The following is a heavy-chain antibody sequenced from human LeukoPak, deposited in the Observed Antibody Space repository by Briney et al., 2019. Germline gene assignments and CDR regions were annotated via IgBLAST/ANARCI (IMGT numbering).Heavy chain of an antibody. J-gene: IGHJ6*02. CDR2: ISGSSSTI. Sequence: GGSLRLSCAASGFTFSSYSMNWVRQAPGKGLEWGSYISGSSSTIYYADSVKGRFTISRDNGKNTLYLQMNSLRAEGTAVYYCARFVVSMAAYSYYYYGMDVWGQGTTVTVSS. D-gene: IGHD2-15*01. CDR3: ARFVVSMAAYSYYYYGMDV. CDR1: GFTFSSYS. V-gene: IGHV3-48*01.